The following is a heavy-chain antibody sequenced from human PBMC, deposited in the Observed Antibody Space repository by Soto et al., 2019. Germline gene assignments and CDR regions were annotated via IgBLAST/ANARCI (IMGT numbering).Heavy chain of an antibody. CDR2: ISYDGSNK. V-gene: IGHV3-30-3*01. CDR3: ARDLYSGSWYRGRSDAFDI. D-gene: IGHD6-13*01. CDR1: GFTFSSYA. Sequence: GSLRLSCAASGFTFSSYAMHWVRQAPGKGLEWVAVISYDGSNKYYADSVKGRFTISRDNSKNTLYLQMNSLRAEDTAVYYCARDLYSGSWYRGRSDAFDIWGQGTMVTVSS. J-gene: IGHJ3*02.